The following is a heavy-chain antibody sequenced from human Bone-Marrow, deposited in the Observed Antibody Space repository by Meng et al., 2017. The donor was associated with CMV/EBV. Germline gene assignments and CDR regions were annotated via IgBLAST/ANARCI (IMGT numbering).Heavy chain of an antibody. CDR2: ISSSSSYI. J-gene: IGHJ3*02. V-gene: IGHV3-21*01. CDR1: GFTFINYA. CDR3: ARGCSSTSCYNHDAFDI. D-gene: IGHD2-2*02. Sequence: GGSLRLSCVASGFTFINYAMSWVRQAPGKGLEWVSSISSSSSYIYYADSVKGRFTISRDNSKNTLYLQMNSLRAEDTAVYYCARGCSSTSCYNHDAFDIWGQGTMVTVSS.